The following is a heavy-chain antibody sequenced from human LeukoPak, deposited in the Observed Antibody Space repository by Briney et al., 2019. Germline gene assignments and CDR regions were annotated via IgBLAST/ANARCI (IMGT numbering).Heavy chain of an antibody. CDR3: ACLQNVPSYYYYYVMDV. V-gene: IGHV3-74*01. J-gene: IGHJ6*02. Sequence: PGGSLRLSCAASGFTFSNYWMHWVRQALGKGLVWVSRINSDGSTTNYADSVKGRFTISRDNAKNTLFLQMNSLRAEDTAVYYCACLQNVPSYYYYYVMDVWGQGTTVTVSS. CDR2: INSDGSTT. CDR1: GFTFSNYW. D-gene: IGHD2/OR15-2a*01.